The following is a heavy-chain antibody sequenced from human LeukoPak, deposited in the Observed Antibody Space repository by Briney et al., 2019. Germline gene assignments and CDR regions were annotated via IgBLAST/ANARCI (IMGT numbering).Heavy chain of an antibody. J-gene: IGHJ4*02. CDR1: GGSFSGYY. CDR3: AGSPLRFLEWSAVY. CDR2: INHSGST. Sequence: PSETLSLTCAVYGGSFSGYYWSWIRQPPGKGLEWIGEINHSGSTNYNPSLKSRVTISVDTSKNQFSLKLSYVTAADTAVYYCAGSPLRFLEWSAVYWGQGTLVTVSS. V-gene: IGHV4-34*01. D-gene: IGHD3-3*01.